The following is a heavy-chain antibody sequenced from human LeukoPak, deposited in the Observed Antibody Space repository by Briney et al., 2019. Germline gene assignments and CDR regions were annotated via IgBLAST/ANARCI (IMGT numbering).Heavy chain of an antibody. V-gene: IGHV3-21*01. CDR1: GFTFSSYS. CDR2: ISSSSSYT. Sequence: GGSLRLSRAASGFTFSSYSMNWVRQAPGKGLEWVSSISSSSSYTYYADSVKGRFTISRDNAKNSLYLQMNSLRAEDTAVYYCATPPYYYGSGKENYWGQGTLVTVSS. J-gene: IGHJ4*02. CDR3: ATPPYYYGSGKENY. D-gene: IGHD3-10*01.